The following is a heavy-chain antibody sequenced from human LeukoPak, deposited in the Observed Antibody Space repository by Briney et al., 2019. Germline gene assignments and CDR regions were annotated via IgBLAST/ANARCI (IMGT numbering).Heavy chain of an antibody. Sequence: VASVKVSCKASGYIFTSYDISWVRQAAGQGPEWMGGINPNSGGTNYAQKFQGRVTMTRDTSISTAYMELSRLRSDDTAVYYCARDANYRTYYYYYYMDVWGKGTTVTVSS. CDR2: INPNSGGT. J-gene: IGHJ6*03. V-gene: IGHV1-2*02. D-gene: IGHD4/OR15-4a*01. CDR1: GYIFTSYD. CDR3: ARDANYRTYYYYYYMDV.